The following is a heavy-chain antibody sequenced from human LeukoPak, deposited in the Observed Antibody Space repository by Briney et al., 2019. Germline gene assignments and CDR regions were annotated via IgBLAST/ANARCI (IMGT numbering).Heavy chain of an antibody. CDR3: ARGGYTTATYYYYYGMDV. Sequence: SETLSLTCTVSGGSVSSGSYYWSWIRQPPGKGLEWIGYIYYSGSTNYNPSLKSRVTISVDTSKNQFSLKLSSVTAADTAVYYCARGGYTTATYYYYYGMDVWGQGTTVTVSS. CDR2: IYYSGST. J-gene: IGHJ6*02. D-gene: IGHD4-11*01. V-gene: IGHV4-61*01. CDR1: GGSVSSGSYY.